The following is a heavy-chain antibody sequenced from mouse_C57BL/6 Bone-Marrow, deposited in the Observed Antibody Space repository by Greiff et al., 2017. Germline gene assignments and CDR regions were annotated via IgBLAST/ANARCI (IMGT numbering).Heavy chain of an antibody. CDR1: GFSINSDCY. D-gene: IGHD2-2*01. J-gene: IGHJ2*01. Sequence: EVQLVESGPSLVRPSQTLSLTCTVTGFSINSDCYWIWIRQFPGNKLEYIGYTFYSGITYYNPSLESRTYITRDTAKNQFSLKLSSVTTEDTATYYCARDGGYPLYFDYWGQGTTLTVSS. CDR3: ARDGGYPLYFDY. CDR2: TFYSGIT. V-gene: IGHV3-3*01.